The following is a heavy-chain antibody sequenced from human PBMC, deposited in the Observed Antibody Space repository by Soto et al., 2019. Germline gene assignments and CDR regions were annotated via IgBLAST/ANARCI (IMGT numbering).Heavy chain of an antibody. V-gene: IGHV4-59*11. CDR2: MYYSGSP. Sequence: SETLSLTCSVSGGSISSHYWSWIRQPPGQGLEWIAYMYYSGSPNYNPSLKSRVTISVDTSKNQFSLNLSFVTAADTAVYYCARGAAAGRSDYWGQGILVTVSS. CDR1: GGSISSHY. J-gene: IGHJ4*02. CDR3: ARGAAAGRSDY. D-gene: IGHD6-13*01.